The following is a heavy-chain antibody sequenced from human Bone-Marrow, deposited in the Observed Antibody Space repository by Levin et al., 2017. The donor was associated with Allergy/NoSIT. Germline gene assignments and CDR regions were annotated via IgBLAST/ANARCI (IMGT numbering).Heavy chain of an antibody. CDR2: ISSSSSNI. J-gene: IGHJ6*02. CDR3: ARDRTNGILTNYGMDV. V-gene: IGHV3-21*04. D-gene: IGHD3-9*01. CDR1: GFNFSIYG. Sequence: GESLKISCAASGFNFSIYGMNWVRQAPGKGLEWVSSISSSSSNIYHADSLKGRFTIPRDNAKNSLYLQMKSLRAEDTAVYYCARDRTNGILTNYGMDVWGQGTTVTVSS.